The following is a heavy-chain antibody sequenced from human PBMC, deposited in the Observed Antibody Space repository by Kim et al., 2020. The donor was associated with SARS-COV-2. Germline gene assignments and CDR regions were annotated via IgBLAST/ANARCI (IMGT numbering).Heavy chain of an antibody. Sequence: SETLSLTCTVSGGSVSSGSYYWSWIRQPPGKGLEWIGYIYYSGSTNYNPSLKSRVTISVDTSKNQFSLKLSSVTAADTAVYYCARGGGLLRYFDWLLAHYYYGMDVWGQGTTVTVSS. CDR2: IYYSGST. D-gene: IGHD3-9*01. V-gene: IGHV4-61*01. J-gene: IGHJ6*02. CDR1: GGSVSSGSYY. CDR3: ARGGGLLRYFDWLLAHYYYGMDV.